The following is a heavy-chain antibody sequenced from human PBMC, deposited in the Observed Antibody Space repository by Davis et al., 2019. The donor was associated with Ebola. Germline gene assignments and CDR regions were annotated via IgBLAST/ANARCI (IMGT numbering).Heavy chain of an antibody. CDR1: GGSITTTNW. CDR2: IYHGGIT. V-gene: IGHV4-4*02. Sequence: MPSETLSLTCAVSGGSITTTNWWSWVRQPPGKGLEWIGEIYHGGITNYNPSLKSRVTISVDKSKNQFSLKLTSVTAADTAMYYCARDLYDTSGYMIYFDSWGQGTLVTVSS. D-gene: IGHD3-22*01. CDR3: ARDLYDTSGYMIYFDS. J-gene: IGHJ4*02.